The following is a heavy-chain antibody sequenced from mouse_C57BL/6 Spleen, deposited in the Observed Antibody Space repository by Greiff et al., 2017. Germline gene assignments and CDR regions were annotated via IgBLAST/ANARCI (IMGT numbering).Heavy chain of an antibody. CDR3: ARVYYGSSEGFAY. CDR1: GYSFTGYY. CDR2: INPSTGGT. Sequence: VQLQQSGPELVKPGASVKISCKASGYSFTGYYMNWVKQSPEKSLEWIGEINPSTGGTTYNQKFKAKATLTVDKSSSTAYMQLKSLTSEDSAVYYCARVYYGSSEGFAYWGQGTLVTVSA. V-gene: IGHV1-42*01. D-gene: IGHD1-1*01. J-gene: IGHJ3*01.